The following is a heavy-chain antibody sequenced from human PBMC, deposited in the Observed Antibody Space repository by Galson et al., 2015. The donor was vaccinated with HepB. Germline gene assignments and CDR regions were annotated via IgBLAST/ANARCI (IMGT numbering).Heavy chain of an antibody. Sequence: SLRLSCAASGFTFNGYSMNWDRQAPGKGLEWLSYISSSSSTTIYYADAVKGRFTISRDNAKSSLYLQMNSLRAEDTAVYYCARERGSIFSQLFYFDYWGQGALVTVSS. J-gene: IGHJ4*02. CDR1: GFTFNGYS. CDR3: ARERGSIFSQLFYFDY. CDR2: ISSSSSTTI. D-gene: IGHD3-9*01. V-gene: IGHV3-48*04.